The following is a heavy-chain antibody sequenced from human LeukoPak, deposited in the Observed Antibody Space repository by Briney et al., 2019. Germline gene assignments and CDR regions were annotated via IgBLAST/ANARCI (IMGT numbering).Heavy chain of an antibody. J-gene: IGHJ5*02. Sequence: SVKVSCKASGGTFSSYAISWVRQAPGQGLEWMGGSIPIFGTANYAQKFQGRVTITADESTSTAYMELSSLRSEDTAVYYCARSSAFPTNWFDPWGQGTLVTVSS. V-gene: IGHV1-69*13. CDR3: ARSSAFPTNWFDP. CDR1: GGTFSSYA. CDR2: SIPIFGTA. D-gene: IGHD6-25*01.